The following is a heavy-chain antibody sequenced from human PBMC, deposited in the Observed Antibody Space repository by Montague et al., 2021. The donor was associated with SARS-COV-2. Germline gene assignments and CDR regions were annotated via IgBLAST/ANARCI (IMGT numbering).Heavy chain of an antibody. J-gene: IGHJ4*02. V-gene: IGHV4-59*08. CDR2: VLYNKDT. CDR3: VRHPHYDGLNDPPDF. D-gene: IGHD3-16*01. CDR1: CVSVNAYY. Sequence: SETLSLTCTIPCVSVNAYYWRSHLQTPVKRLECVGDVLYNKDTNFNPSLKSRVAISVDTSKNQFSLRLTSVTAADTAFYHCVRHPHYDGLNDPPDFWDQGALVTVSS.